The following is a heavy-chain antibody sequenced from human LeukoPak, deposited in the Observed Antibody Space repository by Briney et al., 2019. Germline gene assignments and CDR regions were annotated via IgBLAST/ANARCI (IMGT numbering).Heavy chain of an antibody. CDR3: EGSGNPSMDV. CDR1: GFSISGNY. J-gene: IGHJ6*02. D-gene: IGHD1-26*01. Sequence: GGSLRLSCAASGFSISGNYMSWVRQAPGKGLEWVSAISGSGGSTYYADSVKGRFTISRDNSKNTLYLQMNSLRAEDTAVYYCEGSGNPSMDVWGQGTTVTVSS. CDR2: ISGSGGST. V-gene: IGHV3-23*01.